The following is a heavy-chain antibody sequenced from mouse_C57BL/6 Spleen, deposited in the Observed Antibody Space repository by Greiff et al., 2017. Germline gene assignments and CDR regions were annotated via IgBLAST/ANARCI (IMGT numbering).Heavy chain of an antibody. CDR3: ARPEGSNFFAY. J-gene: IGHJ3*01. D-gene: IGHD2-5*01. Sequence: EVQRVESGGGLVKPGGSLKLSCAASGFTFSSYTMSWVRQTPEKRLEWVATISGGGGNTYYPDSVKGRFTISRDNAKNTLYLQMSSLRSEDTALYYCARPEGSNFFAYWGQGTLVTVSA. V-gene: IGHV5-9*01. CDR2: ISGGGGNT. CDR1: GFTFSSYT.